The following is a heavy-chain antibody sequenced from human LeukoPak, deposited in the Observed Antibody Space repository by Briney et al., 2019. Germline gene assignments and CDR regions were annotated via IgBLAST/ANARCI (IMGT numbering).Heavy chain of an antibody. J-gene: IGHJ4*02. CDR3: ARQTGSGLFILP. CDR2: IYYSGST. D-gene: IGHD3/OR15-3a*01. Sequence: SETLSLTCAVSGGSISSNSYYWGWIRQPPGKGLEWIGSIYYSGSTYYNPSLKSQVSISIDTSKNQFSLTLTSVTAADTAVYYCARQTGSGLFILPGGQGTLVTVSS. CDR1: GGSISSNSYY. V-gene: IGHV4-39*01.